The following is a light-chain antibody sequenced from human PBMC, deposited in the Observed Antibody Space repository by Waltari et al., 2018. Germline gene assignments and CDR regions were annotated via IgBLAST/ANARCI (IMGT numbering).Light chain of an antibody. CDR3: QTWDSSSVV. J-gene: IGLJ2*01. Sequence: SYELTQPPSVSVSPGQTATIPCSGGKLGNEYACWYQQKPGQSPVLVIYQDTKRPSGIPERFSGSNSGNTATLTISGTQAMDEADYYCQTWDSSSVVFGGGTKLTVL. V-gene: IGLV3-1*01. CDR1: KLGNEY. CDR2: QDT.